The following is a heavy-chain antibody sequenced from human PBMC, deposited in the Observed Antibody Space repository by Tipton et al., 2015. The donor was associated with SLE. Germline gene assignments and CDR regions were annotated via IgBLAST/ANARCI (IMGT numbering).Heavy chain of an antibody. Sequence: TLSLTCAVYGGSFSGYYWSWIRQPPGKGLEWIGEINHSGSTNYNPSLKSRVTISVDKSKNHFSLKLNSVTAADTAVYYCARGAPYSTSSVGWFDPWGHGTLVTVSS. CDR2: INHSGST. D-gene: IGHD6-6*01. J-gene: IGHJ5*02. V-gene: IGHV4-34*01. CDR1: GGSFSGYY. CDR3: ARGAPYSTSSVGWFDP.